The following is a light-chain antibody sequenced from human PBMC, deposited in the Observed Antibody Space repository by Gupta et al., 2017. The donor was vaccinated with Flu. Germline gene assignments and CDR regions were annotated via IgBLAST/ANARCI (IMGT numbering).Light chain of an antibody. CDR3: RQTYSSSART. J-gene: IGKJ4*01. CDR2: AAS. V-gene: IGKV1-39*01. Sequence: LSASVGDRVIITGLASQSISSYLHWYQQKPGKAPKLLIYAASSWQRGVPSRFSGSGSGTDFTLTISSLQPEDFAAYFCRQTYSSSARTFGGGTMVEIK. CDR1: QSISSY.